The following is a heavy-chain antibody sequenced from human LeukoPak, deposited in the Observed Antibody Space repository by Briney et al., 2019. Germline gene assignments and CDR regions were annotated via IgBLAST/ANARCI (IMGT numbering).Heavy chain of an antibody. D-gene: IGHD3-10*01. Sequence: GGSLRLSCAASGFTLNNYAMSWVRQAPGKGLEWVSATSSSDAGTYHADSVRGRFTISRDNSKNTLYLQMDSLKTEDTAVYYCTGNYYGSGSYADFDYWGQGTLVTVSS. CDR1: GFTLNNYA. V-gene: IGHV3-23*01. CDR2: TSSSDAGT. CDR3: TGNYYGSGSYADFDY. J-gene: IGHJ4*02.